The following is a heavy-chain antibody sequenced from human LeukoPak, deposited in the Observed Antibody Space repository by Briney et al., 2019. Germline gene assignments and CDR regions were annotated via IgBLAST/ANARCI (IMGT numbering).Heavy chain of an antibody. CDR1: GNTITGYI. Sequence: RASVKVSCEHSGNTITGYIMYSGSQAPGQGLEWMGWINPNSGGTVYAQKFQGRVTMTRDTSISTAYMELSRLRSDDTAVYYCARVAAALNLYDAFDIWGQGTMVTVSS. V-gene: IGHV1-2*02. CDR3: ARVAAALNLYDAFDI. D-gene: IGHD3-16*01. CDR2: INPNSGGT. J-gene: IGHJ3*02.